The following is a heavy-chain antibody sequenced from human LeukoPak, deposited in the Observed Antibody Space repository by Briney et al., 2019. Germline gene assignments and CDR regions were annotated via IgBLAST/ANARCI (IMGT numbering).Heavy chain of an antibody. D-gene: IGHD4-11*01. Sequence: KPGASVKVSCKASGYTFTSYDINWVRQAPGQGLEWMGGIIPIFGTANYAQKFQGRVTTTADESTSTAYMELSSLRSEDTAVYYCASGMTTLLYYYYYMDVWGKGTTVTVSS. V-gene: IGHV1-69*13. CDR2: IIPIFGTA. CDR1: GYTFTSYD. J-gene: IGHJ6*03. CDR3: ASGMTTLLYYYYYMDV.